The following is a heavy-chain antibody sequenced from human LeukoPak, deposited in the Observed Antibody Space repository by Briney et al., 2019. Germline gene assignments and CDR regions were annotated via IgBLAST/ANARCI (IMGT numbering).Heavy chain of an antibody. V-gene: IGHV1-2*06. D-gene: IGHD6-6*01. CDR3: ARDLRIAARPTQNFDY. J-gene: IGHJ4*02. Sequence: ASVKVSCKASGYTFTGYYMHWVRQAPGQGLEWIGRINPNSGGTNYAQKFQGRVTMTRDTSISTAYMELSRLRSDDTAVYYCARDLRIAARPTQNFDYWGQGTLVTVSS. CDR2: INPNSGGT. CDR1: GYTFTGYY.